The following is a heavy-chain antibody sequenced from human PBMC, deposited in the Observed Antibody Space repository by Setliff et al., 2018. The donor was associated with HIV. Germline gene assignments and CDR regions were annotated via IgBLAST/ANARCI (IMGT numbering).Heavy chain of an antibody. Sequence: SETLSLTCSVYGGSFSEYYWSWIRQSPGKGLEWIGEINHSGSTHYNPPLKSRATISVDTSKNQFSLRLNSVTAADTAVYYCARGATLLPGYSDRWEYFYMDVWGKGTTVTVSS. CDR2: INHSGST. V-gene: IGHV4-34*01. CDR1: GGSFSEYY. J-gene: IGHJ6*03. CDR3: ARGATLLPGYSDRWEYFYMDV. D-gene: IGHD5-12*01.